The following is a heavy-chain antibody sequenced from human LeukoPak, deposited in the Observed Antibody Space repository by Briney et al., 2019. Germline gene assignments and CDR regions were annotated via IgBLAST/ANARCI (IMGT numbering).Heavy chain of an antibody. CDR2: ISWNSGSI. CDR3: ARDYYGGYGS. V-gene: IGHV3-9*01. CDR1: GFTFDDYA. J-gene: IGHJ5*02. D-gene: IGHD3-10*01. Sequence: PGRSLRLSCAASGFTFDDYAMHWVRQAPGKGLEWVSGISWNSGSIGYADSVKGRFTISRDNAKNSLYLQMNSLRGEDTAVYYCARDYYGGYGSWGQGTLVTVSS.